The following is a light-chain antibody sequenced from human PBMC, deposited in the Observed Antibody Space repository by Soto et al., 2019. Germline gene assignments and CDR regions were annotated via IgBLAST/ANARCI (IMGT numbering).Light chain of an antibody. Sequence: QSVLTQPASVSGSPGQSIAISCTGTSSDVAAYNYVSWYQQHPGKAPKLMIYDVSNRLSGVSNRFSGSKSGNTASLTISGLQAEDEADYYCSSYTTSTTWVFGGGNKLTVL. CDR1: SSDVAAYNY. V-gene: IGLV2-14*03. CDR3: SSYTTSTTWV. J-gene: IGLJ3*02. CDR2: DVS.